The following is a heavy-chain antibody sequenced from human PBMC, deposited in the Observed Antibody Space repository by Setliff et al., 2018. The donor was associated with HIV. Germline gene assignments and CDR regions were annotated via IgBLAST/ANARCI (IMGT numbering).Heavy chain of an antibody. D-gene: IGHD3-22*01. J-gene: IGHJ3*02. CDR3: ATLDQDFHSSAFDTFDI. CDR2: INPDSGDT. V-gene: IGHV1-2*02. CDR1: GYTFTGYF. Sequence: ASVKVSCKTSGYTFTGYFIHWVRQALGQGLEWMGWINPDSGDTNYAQKSQGRLTMTRDTSINTAYMDLSRLRSDDTAVYYCATLDQDFHSSAFDTFDIWGQGTMVTVS.